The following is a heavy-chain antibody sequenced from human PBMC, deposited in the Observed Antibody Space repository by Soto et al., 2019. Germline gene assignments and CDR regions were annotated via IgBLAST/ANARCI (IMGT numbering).Heavy chain of an antibody. J-gene: IGHJ4*02. V-gene: IGHV4-59*08. D-gene: IGHD5-18*01. CDR3: ARRGVDTAMGIDY. CDR2: IYYSGST. Sequence: PSETLSLTCTVSGGSISSYYWSWIRQPPGKGLEWIGYIYYSGSTNYNPSLKSRVTISVDTSKNQFSLKLSSVTAADTAVYYCARRGVDTAMGIDYWGQGTLVTVSS. CDR1: GGSISSYY.